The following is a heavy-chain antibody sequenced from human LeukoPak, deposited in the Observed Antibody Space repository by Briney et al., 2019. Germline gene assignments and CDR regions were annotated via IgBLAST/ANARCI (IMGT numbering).Heavy chain of an antibody. Sequence: ASVKVSCKASGYTFTSYGISWVRQAPGQGLEWMGWISAYNGNTNYAQKLQGRVTMTTDTSTSTAYMEVRSLRCDGTAVYYCGRDPLPVAATLLFDCWGQGTLVTVSS. V-gene: IGHV1-18*01. CDR2: ISAYNGNT. CDR3: GRDPLPVAATLLFDC. D-gene: IGHD2-15*01. J-gene: IGHJ4*02. CDR1: GYTFTSYG.